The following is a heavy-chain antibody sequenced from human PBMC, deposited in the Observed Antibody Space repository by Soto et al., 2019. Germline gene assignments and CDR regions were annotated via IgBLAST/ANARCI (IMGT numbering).Heavy chain of an antibody. CDR1: GFTFSSYS. D-gene: IGHD6-25*01. V-gene: IGHV3-21*01. CDR3: ARDQDSSDTTPFDY. CDR2: ISSSSSYI. Sequence: PGGSLRLSCTASGFTFSSYSMNWVRQAPGKGLGWVSSISSSSSYIYYADSVKGRFTISRDNAKNSLYLQMNSLRAEDTAVYYCARDQDSSDTTPFDYWGQGTLVTVSS. J-gene: IGHJ4*02.